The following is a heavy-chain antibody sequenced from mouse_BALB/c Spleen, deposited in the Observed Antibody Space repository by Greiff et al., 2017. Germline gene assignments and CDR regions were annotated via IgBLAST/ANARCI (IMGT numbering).Heavy chain of an antibody. Sequence: DVKLQESGPGLVKPSQSLSLTCTVTGYSITSDYAWNWIRQFPGNKLEWMGYISYSGSTSYNPSLKSRISITRDTSKNQFFLQLNSVTTEDTATYYCARLGDEGFAYWGQGTLVTVSA. CDR1: GYSITSDYA. CDR3: ARLGDEGFAY. V-gene: IGHV3-2*02. D-gene: IGHD3-3*01. CDR2: ISYSGST. J-gene: IGHJ3*01.